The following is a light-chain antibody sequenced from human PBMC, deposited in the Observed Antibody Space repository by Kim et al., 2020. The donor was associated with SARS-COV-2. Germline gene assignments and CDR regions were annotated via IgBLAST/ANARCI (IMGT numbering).Light chain of an antibody. CDR2: GAS. Sequence: SPGERATRSCRASESVSSKLAWYQQKPGQAPRLLIYGASTRATGVPARFSGSGSGTEFTLIISSLQSEDFAVYYCQQYNNWPPITFGQGTRLEIK. V-gene: IGKV3-15*01. J-gene: IGKJ5*01. CDR3: QQYNNWPPIT. CDR1: ESVSSK.